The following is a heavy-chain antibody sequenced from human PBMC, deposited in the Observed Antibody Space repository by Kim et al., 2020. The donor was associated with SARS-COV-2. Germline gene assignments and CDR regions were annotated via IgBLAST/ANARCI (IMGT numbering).Heavy chain of an antibody. CDR2: ITLTGGT. Sequence: SETLSLTCSVSSDYISDNEWSWIRQPAGKGLEWIGRITLTGGTAYNPSLQSRVTMSVDRSQTQFSLTLNFVTAADTAVYYCVKQALGVTDVCGPGCVVTVS. CDR3: VKQALGVTDV. D-gene: IGHD2-8*01. CDR1: SDYISDNE. J-gene: IGHJ4*02. V-gene: IGHV4-4*07.